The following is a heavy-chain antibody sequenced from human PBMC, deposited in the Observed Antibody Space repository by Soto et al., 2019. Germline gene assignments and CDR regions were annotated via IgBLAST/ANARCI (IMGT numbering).Heavy chain of an antibody. CDR2: IYWDDDK. CDR3: AHFYDTSGYYYPAPDY. Sequence: QITLKESGPTLVKPTQTLTLTCTCSGFSLSTSGVGVGWIRQPPGKALEWLALIYWDDDKRYSPSLKSRLTITKDTSKNQVVLTMTSLDPVDTATYYCAHFYDTSGYYYPAPDYWGQGTLVTVSS. D-gene: IGHD3-22*01. CDR1: GFSLSTSGVG. V-gene: IGHV2-5*02. J-gene: IGHJ4*02.